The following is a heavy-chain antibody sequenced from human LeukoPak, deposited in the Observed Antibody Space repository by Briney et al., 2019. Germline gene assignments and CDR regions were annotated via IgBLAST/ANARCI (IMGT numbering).Heavy chain of an antibody. V-gene: IGHV1-58*02. J-gene: IGHJ4*02. D-gene: IGHD3-22*01. Sequence: ASVKVSCKASGFTFTSSAMQGVRQARGQRLEWIGWIVVGSDNTNYAQNFQERVTITRDMSTSTAYIELSSLRSEDTAVYYCAADSSGTFDYWGQGTLVTVSS. CDR1: GFTFTSSA. CDR3: AADSSGTFDY. CDR2: IVVGSDNT.